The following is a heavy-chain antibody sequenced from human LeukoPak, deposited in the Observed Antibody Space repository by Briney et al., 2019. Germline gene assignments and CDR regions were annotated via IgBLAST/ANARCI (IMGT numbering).Heavy chain of an antibody. CDR2: IYYSGST. CDR1: GFTFSSYAMH. Sequence: LRLSCSASGFTFSSYAMHWVRQHPGKGLESIGYIYYSGSTYYNPSLKSRVTISVDTSKNQFSLKLSSVTAADAAVYYCARAPTDSSGYYDWGQGTLVTVSS. J-gene: IGHJ4*02. V-gene: IGHV4-31*02. D-gene: IGHD3-22*01. CDR3: ARAPTDSSGYYD.